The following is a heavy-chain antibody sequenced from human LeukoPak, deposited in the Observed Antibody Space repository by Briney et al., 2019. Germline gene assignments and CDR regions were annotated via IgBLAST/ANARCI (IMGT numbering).Heavy chain of an antibody. V-gene: IGHV3-11*01. J-gene: IGHJ4*02. CDR1: GFTFSDSY. CDR3: SRDPRHNDY. CDR2: ISGSSSDV. Sequence: GGSLRLSCAASGFTFSDSYMTWIRQAPGKGLELLSYISGSSSDVNYIDSVRGRFTVSRDNAKNSLYLHMNSLTVEDTAVYYCSRDPRHNDYWGQGTLVTVSS.